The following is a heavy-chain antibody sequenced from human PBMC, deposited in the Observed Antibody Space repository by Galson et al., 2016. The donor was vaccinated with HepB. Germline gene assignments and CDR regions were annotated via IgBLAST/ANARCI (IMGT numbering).Heavy chain of an antibody. CDR2: IRTYSEMT. J-gene: IGHJ4*02. CDR3: AASPDLADQGYLEY. CDR1: GYNFLSYG. Sequence: SVKVSCKASGYNFLSYGIGWVRQAPGQGLEWMGRIRTYSEMTHYAQKFQGRVTLTTDTSTSTVHMELRSLRPDDPAIHYCAASPDLADQGYLEYWGRGTLVTVSS. V-gene: IGHV1-18*01. D-gene: IGHD6-13*01.